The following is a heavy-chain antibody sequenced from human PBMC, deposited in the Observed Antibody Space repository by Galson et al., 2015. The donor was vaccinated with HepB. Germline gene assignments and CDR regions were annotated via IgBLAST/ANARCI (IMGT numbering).Heavy chain of an antibody. J-gene: IGHJ6*02. V-gene: IGHV1-69*02. CDR1: GGTFSSYT. CDR3: ARSHSSSWTLVGYYYGMDV. D-gene: IGHD6-13*01. CDR2: IIPILGIA. Sequence: SVKVSCKASGGTFSSYTISWVRQAPGQGLEWMGRIIPILGIANYAQKFQGRVTITADKSTSTAYMELSSLRSEDTAVYYCARSHSSSWTLVGYYYGMDVWGQGTTVTVSS.